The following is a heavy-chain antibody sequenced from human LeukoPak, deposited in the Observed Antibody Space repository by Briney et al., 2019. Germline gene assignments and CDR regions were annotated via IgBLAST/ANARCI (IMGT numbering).Heavy chain of an antibody. CDR1: GGSISSGSYY. J-gene: IGHJ4*02. D-gene: IGHD3-10*01. Sequence: SQTLSLTCTVSGGSISSGSYYWSWIRQPAGKGLEWIGRIYTSGSTNYNPSLKSRVTISVDTSKNQFSLKLSSVTAADTAVYYCARDPGAGRGFDCWGQGTLVTVSS. CDR2: IYTSGST. V-gene: IGHV4-61*02. CDR3: ARDPGAGRGFDC.